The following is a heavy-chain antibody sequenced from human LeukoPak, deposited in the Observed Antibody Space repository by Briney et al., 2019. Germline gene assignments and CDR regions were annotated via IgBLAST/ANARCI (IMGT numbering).Heavy chain of an antibody. J-gene: IGHJ4*02. CDR1: GFTFSSYS. V-gene: IGHV3-48*01. CDR3: ARSMISFGGGIDY. D-gene: IGHD3-16*01. CDR2: ISSSSVTI. Sequence: GGSLRLSCAASGFTFSSYSVNWVRQAPGKGLEWVSYISSSSVTIYYADSVKGRFTFSRDNARDSLYLQMNSLRVEDTAIYYCARSMISFGGGIDYWGQGTQVTVSS.